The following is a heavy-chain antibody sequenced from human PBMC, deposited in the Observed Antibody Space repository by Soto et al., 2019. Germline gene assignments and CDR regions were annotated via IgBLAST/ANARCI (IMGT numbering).Heavy chain of an antibody. J-gene: IGHJ4*02. D-gene: IGHD3-9*01. CDR1: GFSLSTARMG. CDR2: IFSNDEK. Sequence: QVTLKESGPVLVKPTETLTLTCTVSGFSLSTARMGVSWIRQPPGTALEWLAHIFSNDEKSYSTSLKSRLTISKDTSKSQVVLTMTNMDPVDTATYYCARISDYDILTGYPDYWGQGTLVTVSS. CDR3: ARISDYDILTGYPDY. V-gene: IGHV2-26*01.